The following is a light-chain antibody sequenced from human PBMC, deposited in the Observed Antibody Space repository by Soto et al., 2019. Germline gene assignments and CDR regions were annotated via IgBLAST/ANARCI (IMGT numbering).Light chain of an antibody. CDR3: SSYTTRTTLYV. V-gene: IGLV2-14*01. CDR1: SSDVGSYNY. Sequence: QSALTQPASVSGSPGQSITISCTGTSSDVGSYNYVSWYQLHPGKAPKLMIYEVSNRPSGVSNRFSGSKSGDTASLTISGLQAEDEADYYCSSYTTRTTLYVFRTGTKVTVL. CDR2: EVS. J-gene: IGLJ1*01.